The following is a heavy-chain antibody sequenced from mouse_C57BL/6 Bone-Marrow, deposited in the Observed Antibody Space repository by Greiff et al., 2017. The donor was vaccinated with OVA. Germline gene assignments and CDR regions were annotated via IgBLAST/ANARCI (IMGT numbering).Heavy chain of an antibody. CDR1: GYSITSGYY. CDR3: ARYGVGFDY. Sequence: EVQLVESGPGLVKPSQSLSLTCSVTGYSITSGYYWNWIRQFPGNKLEWMGYISYDGSNNYNPSLKNRISITRDTSKNQFFLKLNSVTTEDTATYYCARYGVGFDYWGQGTTLTVSS. V-gene: IGHV3-6*01. D-gene: IGHD1-1*01. CDR2: ISYDGSN. J-gene: IGHJ2*01.